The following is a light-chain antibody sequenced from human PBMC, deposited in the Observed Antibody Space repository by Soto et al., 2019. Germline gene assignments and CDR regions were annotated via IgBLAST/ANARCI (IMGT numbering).Light chain of an antibody. CDR1: QSVSSN. Sequence: EIVMTQSPATLSVSPGERATLSCRASQSVSSNLAWYQQKPGQAPRLLIYGAYTGATGIPARFSGSGSGTEFPLTISSLQSEDFAVYYCQQYNNWPSTFVQGTKVEIK. CDR2: GAY. CDR3: QQYNNWPST. J-gene: IGKJ1*01. V-gene: IGKV3-15*01.